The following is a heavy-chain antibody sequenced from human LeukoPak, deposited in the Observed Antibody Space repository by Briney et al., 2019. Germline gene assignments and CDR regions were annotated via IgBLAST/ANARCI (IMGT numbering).Heavy chain of an antibody. J-gene: IGHJ6*03. D-gene: IGHD1-26*01. Sequence: GASVKVSCKASGYTFTSYYMHWVRQAPGQGLEWMGIINPSGGSTSYAQKFQGRVTMTRDMSTSTVYMELSSLRSEDTAVYYCARLYSGSYYYYYMDVWGKGTTVTVSS. CDR1: GYTFTSYY. V-gene: IGHV1-46*01. CDR2: INPSGGST. CDR3: ARLYSGSYYYYYMDV.